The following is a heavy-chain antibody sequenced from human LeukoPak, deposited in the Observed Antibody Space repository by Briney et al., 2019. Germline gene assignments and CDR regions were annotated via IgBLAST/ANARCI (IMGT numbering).Heavy chain of an antibody. CDR2: INHSGST. V-gene: IGHV4-34*01. CDR3: AILRVAVAGNSIDY. CDR1: GXSFSGYY. D-gene: IGHD6-19*01. Sequence: SETLSLTCAVYGXSFSGYYWSWIRQPPGKGLEWIGEINHSGSTNYNPSLKSRVTISVDTSKNQFSLKLSSVTAADTAVYYCAILRVAVAGNSIDYWGQGTLVTVSS. J-gene: IGHJ4*02.